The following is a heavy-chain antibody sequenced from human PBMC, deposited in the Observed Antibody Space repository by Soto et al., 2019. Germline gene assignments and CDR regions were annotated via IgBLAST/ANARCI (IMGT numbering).Heavy chain of an antibody. CDR1: GGSFSGYY. CDR2: INHSGST. V-gene: IGHV4-34*01. CDR3: ARGGGDYYGSGVTFDY. Sequence: SETLSLTCAVYGGSFSGYYWSWIRQPPGKGLEWIGEINHSGSTNYNPSLKSRVTISVDTSMNQFSLKLSSVTAADTAVYYCARGGGDYYGSGVTFDYWGQGTLVTVSS. J-gene: IGHJ4*02. D-gene: IGHD3-10*01.